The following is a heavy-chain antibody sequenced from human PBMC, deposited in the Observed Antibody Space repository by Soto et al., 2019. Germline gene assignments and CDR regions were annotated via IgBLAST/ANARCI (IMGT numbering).Heavy chain of an antibody. CDR2: IRGSGGST. CDR1: GFTFSSYA. J-gene: IGHJ4*02. CDR3: AKAPYSVYDKATGEFDY. V-gene: IGHV3-23*01. D-gene: IGHD5-12*01. Sequence: EVQLLESGGGLVQPGGSLRLSCAASGFTFSSYAMSWVRQAPGKGLEWVSAIRGSGGSTYFADSVKGRFTISRDNSKNTLYLQMNSLRAEDTDVYYCAKAPYSVYDKATGEFDYWGQGTLVTVSS.